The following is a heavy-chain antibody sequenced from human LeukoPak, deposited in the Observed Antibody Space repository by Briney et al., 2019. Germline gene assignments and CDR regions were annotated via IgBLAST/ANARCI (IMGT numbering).Heavy chain of an antibody. CDR1: GYNFTGYY. Sequence: GSVKVSCKASGYNFTGYYMHWVRQAPGQGLEWMGWINPNSGGTNYAQKVQGTVTMTRHTSISTDYMKLSRLRHQDTAVYYCARPPVEGTAAILNIWFDPWGQGTLVTVSS. J-gene: IGHJ5*02. D-gene: IGHD2-2*02. CDR3: ARPPVEGTAAILNIWFDP. CDR2: INPNSGGT. V-gene: IGHV1-2*02.